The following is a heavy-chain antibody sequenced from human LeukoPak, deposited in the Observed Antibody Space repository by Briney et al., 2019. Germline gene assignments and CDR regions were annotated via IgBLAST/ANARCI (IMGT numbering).Heavy chain of an antibody. V-gene: IGHV4-59*01. Sequence: SETLSLTCTVSGGSISSYYWSWIRQPPGKGLEWIGYIYYSGSTNYNPSLKSRVTISVDTSKNQFSLELSSVTAADTAVYYCARRVVRGVIHDYWGQGTLVTVSS. J-gene: IGHJ4*02. D-gene: IGHD3-10*01. CDR1: GGSISSYY. CDR3: ARRVVRGVIHDY. CDR2: IYYSGST.